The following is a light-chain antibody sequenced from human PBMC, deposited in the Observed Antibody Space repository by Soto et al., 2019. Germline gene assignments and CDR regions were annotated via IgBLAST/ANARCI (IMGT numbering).Light chain of an antibody. V-gene: IGLV2-8*01. CDR1: SSDVGGYNY. CDR3: SSYAGSNLYV. J-gene: IGLJ1*01. Sequence: QSALTQPPSASGSPGQSVTISCTGTSSDVGGYNYVSWYQQHPGKAPKLMIYEVSKRPSGVPGRFSGSKSGNTASLTVSGLQAEDEADYYCSSYAGSNLYVFGTGTKLTVL. CDR2: EVS.